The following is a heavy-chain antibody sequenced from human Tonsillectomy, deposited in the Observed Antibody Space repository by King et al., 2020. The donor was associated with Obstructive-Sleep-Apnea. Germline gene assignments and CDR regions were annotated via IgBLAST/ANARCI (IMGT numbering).Heavy chain of an antibody. CDR3: AKDEGQTYGMNYYYYGMDV. CDR1: GFTFSSYA. J-gene: IGHJ6*02. V-gene: IGHV3-23*04. CDR2: ISRSGGNT. Sequence: VQLVESGGGLVQPGGSLRLSCAASGFTFSSYAMTWVRQAPGKGLEWVSAISRSGGNTYYADSVKGRFTISRDNSKNTLYVQMNSLRAEDTAVYYCAKDEGQTYGMNYYYYGMDVWGQGTTVTVSS. D-gene: IGHD1-26*01.